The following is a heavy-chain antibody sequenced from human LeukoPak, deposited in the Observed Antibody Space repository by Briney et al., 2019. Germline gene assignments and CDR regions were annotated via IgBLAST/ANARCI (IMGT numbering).Heavy chain of an antibody. CDR2: IWWDGSKE. D-gene: IGHD2-8*01. J-gene: IGHJ4*02. V-gene: IGHV3-33*01. CDR1: GFTLTTTG. CDR3: ARDDDTNSQYSRLNY. Sequence: LRLSCAASGFTLTTTGMHWVRQGPGKGRGWGAVIWWDGSKEFYEDSVKGRFIISKDISKNPLYLEMSSLRAEDPAVYYCARDDDTNSQYSRLNYWGQGTLVTVSS.